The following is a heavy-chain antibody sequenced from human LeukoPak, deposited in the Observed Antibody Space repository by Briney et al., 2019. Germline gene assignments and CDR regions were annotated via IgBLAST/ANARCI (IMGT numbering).Heavy chain of an antibody. D-gene: IGHD2-21*02. J-gene: IGHJ4*02. Sequence: TLSLTCTVSGGSISSGSYYWSWIRQPAGKGLEWIGRIYTGGSTNYNPSLKSRVTISVDKSKNNFSLRLSSVAAADTAVYYCARVKECSGDCYPFEYWGQGTLVTVSS. CDR2: IYTGGST. CDR3: ARVKECSGDCYPFEY. CDR1: GGSISSGSYY. V-gene: IGHV4-61*02.